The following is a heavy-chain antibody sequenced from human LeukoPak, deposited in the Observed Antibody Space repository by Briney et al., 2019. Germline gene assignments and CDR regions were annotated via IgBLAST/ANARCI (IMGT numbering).Heavy chain of an antibody. V-gene: IGHV1-69*04. CDR3: ARDRGTAMGDY. Sequence: SVKVSCKASGGTFSSYAISWVRQAPGQGLEWMGRIIPILGIANYVQKFQGRVTITADKSTSTAYMELSSLRSEDTAVYYCARDRGTAMGDYWGQGTLVTVSS. D-gene: IGHD5-18*01. J-gene: IGHJ4*02. CDR1: GGTFSSYA. CDR2: IIPILGIA.